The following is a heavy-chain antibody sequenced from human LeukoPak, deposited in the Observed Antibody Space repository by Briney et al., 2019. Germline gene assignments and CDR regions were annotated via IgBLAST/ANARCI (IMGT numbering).Heavy chain of an antibody. Sequence: ETLSLTCAVYGGSFSGYYWSWIRQPPGKGLEWVANIKQDGSEKYYVDSVKGRFTISRDNAKNSLYLQMNSLRAEDTAVYYCARVWGFVYYFDYWGQGTLVTVSS. CDR2: IKQDGSEK. V-gene: IGHV3-7*01. J-gene: IGHJ4*02. CDR1: GGSFSGYY. D-gene: IGHD3-16*01. CDR3: ARVWGFVYYFDY.